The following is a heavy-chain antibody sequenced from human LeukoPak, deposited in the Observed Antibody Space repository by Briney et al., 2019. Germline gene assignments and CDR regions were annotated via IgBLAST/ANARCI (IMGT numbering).Heavy chain of an antibody. CDR2: ISGGSGYT. V-gene: IGHV3-11*06. J-gene: IGHJ4*02. CDR1: GFTFSDYY. CDR3: ARARAITGTTSFDY. Sequence: GGSLRLSYAVSGFTFSDYYMTWIRQAPGKGLEWISYISGGSGYTNYADSVKGRFTISRDNAKNSLYLQMNSLRAEDTAVYYCARARAITGTTSFDYWGQGTLVTVSS. D-gene: IGHD1-7*01.